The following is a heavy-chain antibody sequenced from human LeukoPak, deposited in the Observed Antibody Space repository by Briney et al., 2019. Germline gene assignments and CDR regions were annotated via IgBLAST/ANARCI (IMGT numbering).Heavy chain of an antibody. V-gene: IGHV3-30*02. CDR2: IRSDGSDK. CDR3: ARESYSSGYYRKFAFDY. J-gene: IGHJ4*02. D-gene: IGHD3-22*01. Sequence: GGSLRLSCAASGFTFNTYDMHWVRQAPGKGLEWVAFIRSDGSDKYYADSVKGRFTISRDKSKNTLYLQMNSLRPEDTAVYYCARESYSSGYYRKFAFDYWGQGTLVTVSS. CDR1: GFTFNTYD.